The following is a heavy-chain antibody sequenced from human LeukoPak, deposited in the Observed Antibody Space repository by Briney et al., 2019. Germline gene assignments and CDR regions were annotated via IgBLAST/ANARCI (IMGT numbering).Heavy chain of an antibody. V-gene: IGHV1-2*02. Sequence: GASVKVSCRASGYTFTGYYMHWVRQAPGQGLEWMGWINPNSGGTNYAQKFQGRVTMTRDTSISTAHMELSRLRSDDTAVYYCARDGYSYTNWFDPWGQGTLVTVSS. CDR1: GYTFTGYY. D-gene: IGHD5-18*01. J-gene: IGHJ5*02. CDR2: INPNSGGT. CDR3: ARDGYSYTNWFDP.